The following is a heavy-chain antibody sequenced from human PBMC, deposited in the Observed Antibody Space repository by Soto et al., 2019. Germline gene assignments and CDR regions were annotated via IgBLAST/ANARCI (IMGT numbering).Heavy chain of an antibody. CDR2: IYWDDDK. D-gene: IGHD4-17*01. V-gene: IGHV2-5*02. Sequence: QITLKESGPTLVKPTQPLTLTCTFSGFSLTTSGVGVGWIRQPPGKALEWLALIYWDDDKRYSPSLKSRLTNTKDTPRNQVVPTMTNIATADPAPYFCAPRPTTVPWSFDPWGQGTLVTVSS. CDR1: GFSLTTSGVG. CDR3: APRPTTVPWSFDP. J-gene: IGHJ5*02.